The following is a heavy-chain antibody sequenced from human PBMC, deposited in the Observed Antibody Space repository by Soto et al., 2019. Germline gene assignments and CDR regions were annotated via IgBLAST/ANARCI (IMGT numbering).Heavy chain of an antibody. V-gene: IGHV4-30-4*01. CDR2: IYYSGTT. CDR1: GGSISSGDYY. J-gene: IGHJ4*02. D-gene: IGHD3-9*01. CDR3: ARGINYDLFTGPVYFFDH. Sequence: PSETLSLTCTVSGGSISSGDYYWSWIRQPPGKGLEWIGYIYYSGTTYYSPSLKSRVTISVDTSKNQFSLKLSSVTAADTAAYYCARGINYDLFTGPVYFFDHWGQGTQVTVSS.